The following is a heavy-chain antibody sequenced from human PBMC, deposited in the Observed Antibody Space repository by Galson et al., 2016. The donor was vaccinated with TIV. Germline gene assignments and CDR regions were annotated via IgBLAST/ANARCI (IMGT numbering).Heavy chain of an antibody. CDR3: TTLHPQANSNGG. V-gene: IGHV3-15*01. Sequence: SLRLSCAASGFTFSDAWMIWVRQAPGKGLEWIGRIKSRNAGGTADYGAHVKGRFTISRSEPNNILLLQMNSLKTEDTAVYYCTTLHPQANSNGGWGQGTLVTVSS. CDR2: IKSRNAGGTA. CDR1: GFTFSDAW. J-gene: IGHJ4*02. D-gene: IGHD2-8*01.